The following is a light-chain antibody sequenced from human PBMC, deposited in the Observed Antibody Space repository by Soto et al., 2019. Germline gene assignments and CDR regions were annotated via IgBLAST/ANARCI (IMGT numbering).Light chain of an antibody. CDR1: QSISNW. Sequence: DIQMTQSPSTLSASVGDRVTITCRASQSISNWLAWYQQRPGEAPRLLIYKASNLESGVPSRFSGSGSGTEFTLIITSLQPDDSATYYCQQYNSYSWTFGQGTKVDIK. CDR2: KAS. J-gene: IGKJ1*01. CDR3: QQYNSYSWT. V-gene: IGKV1-5*03.